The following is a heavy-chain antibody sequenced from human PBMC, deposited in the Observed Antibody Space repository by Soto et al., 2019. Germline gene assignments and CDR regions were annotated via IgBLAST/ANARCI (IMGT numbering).Heavy chain of an antibody. J-gene: IGHJ4*02. CDR2: IYPSDSDT. CDR1: GYTFTGYW. Sequence: KVSCKASGYTFTGYWIAWVRQMPGKGLELMGIIYPSDSDTRYRPSFQGQVTISADKSISSAYLQWSSLRASDTAMYYCARGGVSTRTFDYWGQGTPVTVSS. CDR3: ARGGVSTRTFDY. V-gene: IGHV5-51*01. D-gene: IGHD3-3*01.